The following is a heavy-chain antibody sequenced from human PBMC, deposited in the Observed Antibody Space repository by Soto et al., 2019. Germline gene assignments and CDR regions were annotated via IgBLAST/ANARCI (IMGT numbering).Heavy chain of an antibody. J-gene: IGHJ4*02. D-gene: IGHD7-27*01. Sequence: SETLSLTCTVSGGSISSGDYNWSWIRQSPGKGLEWIGHIYDSGSTHNNPSLQSRVTISVDTSKNQFSLNLSSVTAADTAVYYCARGPSGDKVDYWGQGTLVIVSS. CDR2: IYDSGST. CDR3: ARGPSGDKVDY. V-gene: IGHV4-30-4*01. CDR1: GGSISSGDYN.